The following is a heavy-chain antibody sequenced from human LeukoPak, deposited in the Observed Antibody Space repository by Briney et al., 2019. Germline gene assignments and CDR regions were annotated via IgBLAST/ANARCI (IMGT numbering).Heavy chain of an antibody. J-gene: IGHJ6*03. CDR1: GGSISSKSYY. CDR2: IYYSGST. D-gene: IGHD3-16*01. CDR3: ARDRERLRDRLYYYYYYMDV. Sequence: SETLSLTCTVSGGSISSKSYYWSWIRQPPGKGLEWIGYIYYSGSTNYNPSLKSRVTISVDTSKNQFSLKLSSVTAADTAVYYCARDRERLRDRLYYYYYYMDVWGRGTTVTVSS. V-gene: IGHV4-61*01.